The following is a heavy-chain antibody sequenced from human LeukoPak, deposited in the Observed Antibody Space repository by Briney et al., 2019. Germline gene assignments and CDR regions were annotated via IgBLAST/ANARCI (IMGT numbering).Heavy chain of an antibody. CDR3: ARVVSYYGSSYRLLDL. Sequence: GRSLRLSCAASGFTFSSYGMHWVRQAPGKGLEWVALIWFDGSNKHYADSVKGRFTISRDNSKNTMYLQMDSLRAEDTAVYYCARVVSYYGSSYRLLDLWGRGTLVTVSS. J-gene: IGHJ2*01. CDR1: GFTFSSYG. CDR2: IWFDGSNK. D-gene: IGHD3-10*01. V-gene: IGHV3-33*01.